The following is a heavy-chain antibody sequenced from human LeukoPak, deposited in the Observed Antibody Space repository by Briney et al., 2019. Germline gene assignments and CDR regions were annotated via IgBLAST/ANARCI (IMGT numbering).Heavy chain of an antibody. J-gene: IGHJ4*02. CDR1: GFTFSSYG. CDR2: ISYDGSNK. V-gene: IGHV3-30*18. Sequence: PGRSLRLYCAASGFTFSSYGMHWVRQAPGKGLEWVAVISYDGSNKYYADSVRGRFTIARDNSKNTLYLQMNSLRAEDTAVYYCAKDDGRYSGNWDCRGQGTLVTVSS. D-gene: IGHD1-26*01. CDR3: AKDDGRYSGNWDC.